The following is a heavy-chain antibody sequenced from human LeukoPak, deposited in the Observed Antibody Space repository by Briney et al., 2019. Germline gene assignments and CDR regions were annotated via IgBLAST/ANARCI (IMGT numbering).Heavy chain of an antibody. CDR3: AKKYNTGLDP. CDR2: ISGSDGST. V-gene: IGHV3-23*01. D-gene: IGHD1-14*01. J-gene: IGHJ5*02. Sequence: GGSLRLSCAASGFTFSNYAMNWVRQAPGKGLEWVSGISGSDGSTYYADSVKGRFTISRDNSKNTLYLQMNSLRAEDTAVYYCAKKYNTGLDPWGQGTLVTVSS. CDR1: GFTFSNYA.